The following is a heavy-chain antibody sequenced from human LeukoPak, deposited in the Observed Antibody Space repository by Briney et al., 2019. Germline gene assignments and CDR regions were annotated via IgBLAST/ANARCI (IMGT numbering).Heavy chain of an antibody. CDR3: ARLNYDSSGYYGYYMDV. D-gene: IGHD3-22*01. CDR2: IYYSGST. J-gene: IGHJ6*03. CDR1: GGSLSSYY. Sequence: SETLSLTCTVSGGSLSSYYWSWIRQPPGNGLEWIGYIYYSGSTNYNPSLKSRVTISVDTSKNQFSLKLSSVTAADTAVYYCARLNYDSSGYYGYYMDVWGKGTPVTISS. V-gene: IGHV4-59*08.